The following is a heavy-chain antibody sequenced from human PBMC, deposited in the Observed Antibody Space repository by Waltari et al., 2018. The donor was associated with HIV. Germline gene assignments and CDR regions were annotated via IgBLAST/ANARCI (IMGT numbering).Heavy chain of an antibody. CDR2: ISFDGRNE. Sequence: QVQLVESGGGVVQPGKSLRLSCAASGFPLSNFGIHWVRRAPGKGLDWVAVISFDGRNEYYADSVKGLFTISRDNSKNKVYLQMNSLRADDTAVYYCAKEGWELLQFGYYFDYWGQGTLVTVSS. D-gene: IGHD1-26*01. V-gene: IGHV3-30*18. CDR1: GFPLSNFG. J-gene: IGHJ4*02. CDR3: AKEGWELLQFGYYFDY.